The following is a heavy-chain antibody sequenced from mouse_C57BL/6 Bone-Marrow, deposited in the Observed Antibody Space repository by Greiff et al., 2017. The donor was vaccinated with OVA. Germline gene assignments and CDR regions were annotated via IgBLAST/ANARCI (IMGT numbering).Heavy chain of an antibody. V-gene: IGHV5-12*01. J-gene: IGHJ4*01. CDR1: GFTFSDYY. CDR2: ISNGGGST. Sequence: DVKLVESGGGLVQPGGSLKLSCAASGFTFSDYYMYWVRQTPEKRLEWVAYISNGGGSTYYPDTVKGRFTISRDNAKNTLYLQMSRLKSEDTAMYYCAGYYYGSSYYAMDYWGQGTSVTVSS. D-gene: IGHD1-1*01. CDR3: AGYYYGSSYYAMDY.